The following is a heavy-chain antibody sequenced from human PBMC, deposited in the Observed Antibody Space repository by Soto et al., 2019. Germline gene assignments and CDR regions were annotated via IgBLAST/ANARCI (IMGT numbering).Heavy chain of an antibody. CDR2: IIPIFGTA. CDR1: GGTFSSYA. J-gene: IGHJ5*02. CDR3: ARGQAGEMSSLIDP. D-gene: IGHD3-10*01. V-gene: IGHV1-69*13. Sequence: ASVKVSCKASGGTFSSYAISWVRQAPGQGLEWMGGIIPIFGTANYAQKFQGRVTITADESTSTAYMELSSLRSEDTAVYYCARGQAGEMSSLIDPWGQGTLVTVSS.